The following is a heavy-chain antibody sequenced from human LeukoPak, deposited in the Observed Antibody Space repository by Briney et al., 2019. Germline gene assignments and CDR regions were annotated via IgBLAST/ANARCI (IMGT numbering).Heavy chain of an antibody. V-gene: IGHV1-8*01. J-gene: IGHJ4*02. CDR3: GRGWDFDY. CDR1: GYTFTNYE. CDR2: MNPNSGNT. D-gene: IGHD1-26*01. Sequence: GASVKVSCKASGYTFTNYEINWVRQATGQGLEWMGWMNPNSGNTGFAQKFQGRVTMTRNTSISTAYMELSSLISEDTALYYCGRGWDFDYWGQGSLVTVSS.